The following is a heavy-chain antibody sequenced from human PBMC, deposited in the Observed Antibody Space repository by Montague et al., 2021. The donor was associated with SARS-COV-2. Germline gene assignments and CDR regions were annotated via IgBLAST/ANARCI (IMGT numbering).Heavy chain of an antibody. CDR3: AREGLSGSYYGFLDY. Sequence: LRLSCAASGITFSSYAMHWVRQAPGKGLEWVAVISYDGSNKYYADPVKVRFTISRDNSKNTLYLQMNSLRAEDTAVYYCAREGLSGSYYGFLDYWGQGTLVTVSS. J-gene: IGHJ4*02. CDR1: GITFSSYA. V-gene: IGHV3-30-3*01. D-gene: IGHD3-10*01. CDR2: ISYDGSNK.